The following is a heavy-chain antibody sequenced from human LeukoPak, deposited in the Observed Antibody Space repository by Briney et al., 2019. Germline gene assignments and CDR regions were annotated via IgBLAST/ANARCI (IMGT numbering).Heavy chain of an antibody. J-gene: IGHJ6*03. Sequence: SETLSLTCTVSGGSISSSSYYWSWIRQPPGKGLEWIGYIYYSGSTKYNPSLKSRVTISVDTSKNEFSLKLSSVTAADTAVYYCARFAFYYYYMDVWGKGTTVTVSS. CDR3: ARFAFYYYYMDV. CDR1: GGSISSSSYY. V-gene: IGHV4-61*01. CDR2: IYYSGST.